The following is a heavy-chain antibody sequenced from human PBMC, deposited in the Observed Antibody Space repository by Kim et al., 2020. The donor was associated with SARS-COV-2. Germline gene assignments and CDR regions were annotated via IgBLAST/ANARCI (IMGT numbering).Heavy chain of an antibody. CDR2: IKQDGSEK. D-gene: IGHD6-13*01. CDR1: GFTFSSYW. V-gene: IGHV3-7*03. CDR3: ARDDRGRSWYDYYYYGMDV. J-gene: IGHJ6*02. Sequence: GGSLRLSCAASGFTFSSYWMSWVRQAPGKGLEWVANIKQDGSEKYYVDSVKGRFTISRDNAKNSLYLQMNSLRAEDTAVYYCARDDRGRSWYDYYYYGMDVCGQGTTVTVSS.